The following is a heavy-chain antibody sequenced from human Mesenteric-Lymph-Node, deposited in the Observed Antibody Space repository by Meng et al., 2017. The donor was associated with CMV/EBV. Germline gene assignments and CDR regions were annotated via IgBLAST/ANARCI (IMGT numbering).Heavy chain of an antibody. CDR1: VCTFSSYA. J-gene: IGHJ4*02. D-gene: IGHD2-21*01. Sequence: ASVTVSCQASVCTFSSYAISWVRQAPGQGLEWLGWIRPYNGKTKYAQNFQGRVTRTTDTSTTTAYMELRSLRSDDTAVYYCARGGRCCGGDCYDYWGQGMLVTVSS. CDR3: ARGGRCCGGDCYDY. V-gene: IGHV1-18*01. CDR2: IRPYNGKT.